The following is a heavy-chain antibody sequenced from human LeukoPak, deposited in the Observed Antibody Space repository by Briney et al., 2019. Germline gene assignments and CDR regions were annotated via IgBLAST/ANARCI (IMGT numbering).Heavy chain of an antibody. D-gene: IGHD6-19*01. Sequence: GGSLRLSCVASGFTLRSYVMNWVRQTPGKGLEWVSSISGSGDSTFYADSVKGRFSISRDNSKNTLYLQMNSLRAEDTAVYYCAKSITSRPVAARILGYWGQGTLVTVSS. J-gene: IGHJ4*02. CDR3: AKSITSRPVAARILGY. CDR2: ISGSGDST. V-gene: IGHV3-23*01. CDR1: GFTLRSYV.